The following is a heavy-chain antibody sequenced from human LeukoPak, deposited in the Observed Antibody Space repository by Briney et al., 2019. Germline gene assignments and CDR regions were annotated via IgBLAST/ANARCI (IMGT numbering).Heavy chain of an antibody. V-gene: IGHV4-39*01. D-gene: IGHD1-26*01. CDR2: IYYSGST. J-gene: IGHJ4*02. CDR3: ARHVGGLNFDY. Sequence: PSETLSLTCTVSGGSISSSSYYWGWIRQPPGKGLEWIGSIYYSGSTYYNPSLKSRVTISVDTSKNQFSLKLSSVTAADTAVYYCARHVGGLNFDYWGQGTLVTVSS. CDR1: GGSISSSSYY.